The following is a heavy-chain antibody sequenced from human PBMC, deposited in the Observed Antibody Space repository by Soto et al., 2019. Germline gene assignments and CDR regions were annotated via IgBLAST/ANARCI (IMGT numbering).Heavy chain of an antibody. Sequence: QVQPQESGPGLVKPSQTLSLTCTVSGGSISSGGYYWSWIRQHPGKGLEWIGYIYYSGSTYYNPSLKSRVTISVDTSKNQFSLKLSSVTAADTAVYYCARWNYGSGSSGHYFDYWGQGTLVTVSS. CDR2: IYYSGST. CDR1: GGSISSGGYY. V-gene: IGHV4-31*03. CDR3: ARWNYGSGSSGHYFDY. D-gene: IGHD3-10*01. J-gene: IGHJ4*02.